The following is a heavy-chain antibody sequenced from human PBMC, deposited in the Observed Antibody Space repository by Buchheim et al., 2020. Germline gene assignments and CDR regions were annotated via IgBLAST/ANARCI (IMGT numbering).Heavy chain of an antibody. D-gene: IGHD2-2*01. CDR1: GFTFSSYA. V-gene: IGHV3-23*01. CDR3: ATPRTLIVVVPAAFTFGMDV. J-gene: IGHJ6*02. Sequence: EVQLLESGGGLVQPGGSLRLSCAASGFTFSSYAMSWVRQAPGKGLEWVSAISGSGGSIYYADSVKGRFTISRDNSKNTLYLQMNNLRAEDTAVYYCATPRTLIVVVPAAFTFGMDVWGQGTT. CDR2: ISGSGGSI.